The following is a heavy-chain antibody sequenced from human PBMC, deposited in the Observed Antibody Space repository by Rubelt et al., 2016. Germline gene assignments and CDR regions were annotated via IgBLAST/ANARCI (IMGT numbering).Heavy chain of an antibody. CDR1: GGFISSSNYH. D-gene: IGHD3-16*01. CDR3: ARERGSYGMDV. V-gene: IGHV4-39*07. CDR2: IYYTGSI. Sequence: QLQLQESGPGLVQPSETLSLICAVSGGFISSSNYHWGWIRQPPGKGLEWIGSIYYTGSIYYNPSLKSRITISVDTSKNRVSLKLTSVTAADTAVYYCARERGSYGMDVWGQGTTVTVSS. J-gene: IGHJ6*02.